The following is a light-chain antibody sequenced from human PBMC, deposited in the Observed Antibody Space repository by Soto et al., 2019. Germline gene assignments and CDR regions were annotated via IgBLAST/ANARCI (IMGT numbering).Light chain of an antibody. CDR3: QKFNKWPWT. J-gene: IGKJ1*01. Sequence: EIVMTQSPATLSVSPGERATLSCRASQSVSILLAWYQQKPGQPPRLLIYDASMRETGVPPRFSGSGSGTEFTLTISNLQSEDFAIYFCQKFNKWPWTFGQGTKVDIK. V-gene: IGKV3-15*01. CDR1: QSVSIL. CDR2: DAS.